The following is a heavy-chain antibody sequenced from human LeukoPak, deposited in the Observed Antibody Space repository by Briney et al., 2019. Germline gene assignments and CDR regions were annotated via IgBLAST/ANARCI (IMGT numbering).Heavy chain of an antibody. J-gene: IGHJ4*02. Sequence: SETLSLTCAISGGSISSSNWWTWVRQPPGKGLEWVGEIYLRGNTNYNPSLESRVTITVDESKTQLSLRLESVTAADTAVYYCARGTITTVTDSWGPGTLVTVSS. CDR1: GGSISSSNW. V-gene: IGHV4-4*02. CDR2: IYLRGNT. D-gene: IGHD4-17*01. CDR3: ARGTITTVTDS.